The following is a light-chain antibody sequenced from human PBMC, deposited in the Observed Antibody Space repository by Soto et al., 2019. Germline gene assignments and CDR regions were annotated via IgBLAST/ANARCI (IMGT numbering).Light chain of an antibody. CDR1: SSDVGGYNY. Sequence: QSVLTQPASVSGSPGQSITISCTGTSSDVGGYNYVSWYQQHPDKAPKLMIYDVSNRPSGVSNRLSGAKSGNTASLPISGLHAEHEADYYCSSYTSSSTLVVFCGGTKLTV. V-gene: IGLV2-14*01. CDR3: SSYTSSSTLVV. J-gene: IGLJ2*01. CDR2: DVS.